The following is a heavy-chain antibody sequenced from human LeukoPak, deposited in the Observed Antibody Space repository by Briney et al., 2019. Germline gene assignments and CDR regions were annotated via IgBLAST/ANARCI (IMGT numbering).Heavy chain of an antibody. V-gene: IGHV1-69*13. CDR2: IIPIFGSA. D-gene: IGHD3-10*01. J-gene: IGHJ4*02. CDR1: GGTFSSYA. Sequence: ASVKVSCRASGGTFSSYAISWVRQAPGQGLEWMGGIIPIFGSANYAQKFQGRVTITADESTSTAYMELSSLRSEDTAVYYCATATMVRDVHFDYWGQGTLVTVSS. CDR3: ATATMVRDVHFDY.